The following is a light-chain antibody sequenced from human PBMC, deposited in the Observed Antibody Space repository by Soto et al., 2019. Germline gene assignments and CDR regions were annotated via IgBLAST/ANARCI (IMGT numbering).Light chain of an antibody. CDR3: LLDFRYFWA. V-gene: IGKV1-8*01. Sequence: AIRMTQSPSSLSASTGDRVTITCRASQGISSYLAWYQQKPGKAPKLLIYAASTLQSGVPSRFSGSGSGTDFTLTISCLQSEDFATYYCLLDFRYFWAFGQGTKVDIK. CDR1: QGISSY. CDR2: AAS. J-gene: IGKJ1*01.